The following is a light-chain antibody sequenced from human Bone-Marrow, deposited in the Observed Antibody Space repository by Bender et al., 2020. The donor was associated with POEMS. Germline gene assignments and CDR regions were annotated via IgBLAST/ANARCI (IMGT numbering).Light chain of an antibody. CDR1: SSNIGTNP. V-gene: IGLV1-44*01. CDR3: AAWEDSLNGWV. J-gene: IGLJ3*02. CDR2: INN. Sequence: QSVLTQPPSASGTPGQRVTISCSGSSSNIGTNPVNWYQQLPGTAPKLLIYINNQRPSGVPDRFSGSKSGTSASLAISGLQSEDEADYYCAAWEDSLNGWVFVGGTKLTFL.